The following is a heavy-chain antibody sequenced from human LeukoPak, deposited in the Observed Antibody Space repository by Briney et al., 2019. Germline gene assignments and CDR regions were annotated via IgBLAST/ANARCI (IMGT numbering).Heavy chain of an antibody. J-gene: IGHJ4*02. CDR1: GGTFSSYA. CDR2: IIPIFGTA. V-gene: IGHV1-69*05. D-gene: IGHD2-2*02. Sequence: SVKVSCKASGGTFSSYAISWVRQAPGQGLEWMGGIIPIFGTANYAQKFQGRVTITTDESTSTAYMELSSLRSEDTAVYYCASSSGIVVVPAAVRSWPPRFDYWGQGTLVTVSS. CDR3: ASSSGIVVVPAAVRSWPPRFDY.